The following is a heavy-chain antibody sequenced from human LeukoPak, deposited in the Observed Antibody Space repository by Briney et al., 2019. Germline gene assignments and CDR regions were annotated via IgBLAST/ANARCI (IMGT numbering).Heavy chain of an antibody. Sequence: GGSLRLSCAASGFTVSGNYMSWVRQSPGKGLEWVSIIYTGGSTYYADSVKGRFTISRDDARNSLYLQMNSLRAEDTAVYYCAKDILAAGLFFDYWGQGTLVTVSS. V-gene: IGHV3-53*01. CDR3: AKDILAAGLFFDY. CDR1: GFTVSGNY. J-gene: IGHJ4*02. D-gene: IGHD6-13*01. CDR2: IYTGGST.